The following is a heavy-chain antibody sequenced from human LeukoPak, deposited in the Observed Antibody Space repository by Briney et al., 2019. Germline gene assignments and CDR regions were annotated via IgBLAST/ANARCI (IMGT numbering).Heavy chain of an antibody. V-gene: IGHV4-39*01. CDR2: VYHSGYT. CDR1: GGSVNSSSYY. J-gene: IGHJ4*02. Sequence: SETLSLTCTVSGGSVNSSSYYWGWIRQPPGKALEWIGSVYHSGYTYYNPSLKSRVTISIDTSKNQFSLRLSSATAADTAVYYCARSSMFRGVTFDYWGQGTRVTVSS. CDR3: ARSSMFRGVTFDY. D-gene: IGHD3-10*01.